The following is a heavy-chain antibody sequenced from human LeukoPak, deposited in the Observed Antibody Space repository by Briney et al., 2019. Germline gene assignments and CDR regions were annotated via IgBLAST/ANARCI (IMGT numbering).Heavy chain of an antibody. V-gene: IGHV2-5*02. D-gene: IGHD3-22*01. CDR3: AHTNYDKDYFDY. J-gene: IGHJ4*02. CDR2: IYWDDDK. CDR1: GFSLSTSGVG. Sequence: ESGPTLVKPTQTLTLTCTFSGFSLSTSGVGVGWIRQPPGRALEWLALIYWDDDKRYSPSLKSRLTITKDTSKNQVVLTMTNMDPVDTATYYCAHTNYDKDYFDYWGQGTLVTVSS.